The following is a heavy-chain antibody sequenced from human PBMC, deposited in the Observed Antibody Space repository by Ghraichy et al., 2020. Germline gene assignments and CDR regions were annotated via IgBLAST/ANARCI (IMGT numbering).Heavy chain of an antibody. J-gene: IGHJ5*02. CDR2: INPDGSGK. V-gene: IGHV3-7*01. D-gene: IGHD5-24*01. CDR3: ARDHRDSYNWRTPFDP. CDR1: GFTFSTSW. Sequence: GGSLRLSCVASGFTFSTSWMSWVRQAPGKGLEWVGNINPDGSGKYYVDSVKGRFTMSRDNAENSLYLQMNSLRAEDTAVYYCARDHRDSYNWRTPFDPWGQGTLVTVSS.